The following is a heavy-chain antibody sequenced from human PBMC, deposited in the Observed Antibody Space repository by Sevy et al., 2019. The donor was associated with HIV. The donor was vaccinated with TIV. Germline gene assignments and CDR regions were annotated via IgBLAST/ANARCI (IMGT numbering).Heavy chain of an antibody. CDR2: ISTSTSTTTI. J-gene: IGHJ5*02. CDR1: GFTFNDYN. CDR3: ARAAGWFDA. Sequence: GGSLRLSCAASGFTFNDYNLSWIRQAPGKGLEWVSYISTSTSTTTIYYADSAKGRFTISRDNAKNSIYLQMNSLRVDDTAVYYCARAAGWFDAWGQGTLVTVSS. V-gene: IGHV3-11*01.